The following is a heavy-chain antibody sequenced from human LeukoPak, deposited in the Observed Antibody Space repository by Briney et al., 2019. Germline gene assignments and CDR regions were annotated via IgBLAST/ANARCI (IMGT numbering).Heavy chain of an antibody. CDR3: AKRSVAATLYFDY. Sequence: GSLRLFCAASGFTFSSYAMSWVRQAPGKGLEWVSAISGSGGNTYYADSVKGRFTISRDNSKNTLYLQMNSLRAEDTAVYYCAKRSVAATLYFDYWGQGTLVTVSS. J-gene: IGHJ4*02. CDR1: GFTFSSYA. D-gene: IGHD1-26*01. V-gene: IGHV3-23*01. CDR2: ISGSGGNT.